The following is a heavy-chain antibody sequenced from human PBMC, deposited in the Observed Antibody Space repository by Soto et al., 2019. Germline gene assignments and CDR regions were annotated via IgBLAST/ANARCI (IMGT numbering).Heavy chain of an antibody. V-gene: IGHV3-23*01. CDR3: AKAADYYDTSGPSNWFDP. CDR1: GFTFRPYA. J-gene: IGHJ5*02. CDR2: ISGSGGST. D-gene: IGHD3-22*01. Sequence: GGSLRLSCEGSGFTFRPYAMTWVRQAAGKGLEWVSVISGSGGSTYYADSVKGRFTISRDNSKNTLYLQMNSLRAEDTAVYYRAKAADYYDTSGPSNWFDPWGQGTLVTVSS.